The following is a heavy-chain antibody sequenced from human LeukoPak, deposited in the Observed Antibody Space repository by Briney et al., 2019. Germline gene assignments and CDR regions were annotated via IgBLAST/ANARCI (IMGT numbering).Heavy chain of an antibody. J-gene: IGHJ4*02. Sequence: SVKVSCKASGGTFSSYAISWVRQAPGQGLEWMGRIIPILGIANYAQKFQGRVTITADKSTSTAYMELSSLRSEDTAVYYCARDGRYYDSSGYYSSYYFDYWGQGTLVTVSS. V-gene: IGHV1-69*04. CDR2: IIPILGIA. D-gene: IGHD3-22*01. CDR1: GGTFSSYA. CDR3: ARDGRYYDSSGYYSSYYFDY.